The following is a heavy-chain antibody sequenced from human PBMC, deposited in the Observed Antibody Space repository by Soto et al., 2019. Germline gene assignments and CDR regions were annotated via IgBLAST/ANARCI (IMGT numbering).Heavy chain of an antibody. CDR3: ARTGLAYCGGDCHNWFDP. D-gene: IGHD2-21*02. V-gene: IGHV1-69*13. CDR2: IIPIFGTA. J-gene: IGHJ5*02. Sequence: SVKVSCKASGGTFSSYAISWVRQAPGQGLEWMGGIIPIFGTANYAQKFQGRVTITADESTSTAYMELSSLRSEDTAVYYCARTGLAYCGGDCHNWFDPWGQGTLVTVAS. CDR1: GGTFSSYA.